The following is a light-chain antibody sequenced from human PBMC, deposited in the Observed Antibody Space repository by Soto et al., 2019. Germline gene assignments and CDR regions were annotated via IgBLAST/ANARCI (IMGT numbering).Light chain of an antibody. J-gene: IGLJ1*01. CDR3: SSYTSSSTRV. CDR1: SCDVGGYNY. CDR2: DIS. Sequence: QSALTQPASASGSPGQSITISCTGTSCDVGGYNYVSWYQQPPGKATKLMIYDISNRPSGVSKRFSGSKSGNTASLTISGLQAEDEADYYCSSYTSSSTRVFGTGTKLTVL. V-gene: IGLV2-14*01.